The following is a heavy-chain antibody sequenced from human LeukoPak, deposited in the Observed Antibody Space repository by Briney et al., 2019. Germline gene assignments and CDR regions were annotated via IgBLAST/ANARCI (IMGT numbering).Heavy chain of an antibody. D-gene: IGHD2-2*01. CDR2: ISGNGATT. CDR3: VANMYNYMDV. V-gene: IGHV3-23*01. J-gene: IGHJ6*03. Sequence: GGSLRLSSAVSGLTFSTYAVSWVRQAPGRGLEWVSSISGNGATTYYADSVKGRFTISRDNSKKTAFLQMNSLRAEDTAIYYAVANMYNYMDVWGKGTTVTVSS. CDR1: GLTFSTYA.